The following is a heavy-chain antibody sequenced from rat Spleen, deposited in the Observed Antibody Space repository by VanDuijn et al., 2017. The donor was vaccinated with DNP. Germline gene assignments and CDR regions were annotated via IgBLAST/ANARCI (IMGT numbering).Heavy chain of an antibody. J-gene: IGHJ3*01. CDR2: ISPIGDTT. CDR3: TRGANWEGNWFAY. D-gene: IGHD5-1*01. Sequence: EVQLVESGGGLVQPGRSMKLSCAVSGFTFSDFYMAWARQAPTRGLEWVASISPIGDTTYYRTSIKGRFTVSRDNAKSTLYLQMDSLRSEDTATYYCTRGANWEGNWFAYWGQGTLVTVSS. CDR1: GFTFSDFY. V-gene: IGHV5-25*01.